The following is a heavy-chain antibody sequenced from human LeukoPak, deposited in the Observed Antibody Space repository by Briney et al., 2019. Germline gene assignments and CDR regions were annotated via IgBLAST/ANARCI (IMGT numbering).Heavy chain of an antibody. Sequence: SVKVSCMASRGTFSSYTISWVRQAPRPRLGWMGRIIPILGIANYAQKFPGRVTIAVDKSTSTAYMELSSLRSEDTAVYDRARALGYGDPSRVLWGQGTLVTVSS. CDR3: ARALGYGDPSRVL. D-gene: IGHD4-17*01. V-gene: IGHV1-69*02. CDR2: IIPILGIA. J-gene: IGHJ4*02. CDR1: RGTFSSYT.